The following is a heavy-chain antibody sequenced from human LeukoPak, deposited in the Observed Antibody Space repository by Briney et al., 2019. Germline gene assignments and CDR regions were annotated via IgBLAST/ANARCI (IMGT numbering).Heavy chain of an antibody. CDR1: GYTFTSYD. CDR3: ARDGGTRGSTSW. CDR2: MNPNSGNT. V-gene: IGHV1-8*03. Sequence: ASVKVSCKASGYTFTSYDINWVRQATGQGLEWMGWMNPNSGNTGYAQKFQGRVTITRNTSISTAYMELSSLRSEDTAVYYCARDGGTRGSTSWWGQGTLVTVSS. J-gene: IGHJ4*02. D-gene: IGHD2-2*01.